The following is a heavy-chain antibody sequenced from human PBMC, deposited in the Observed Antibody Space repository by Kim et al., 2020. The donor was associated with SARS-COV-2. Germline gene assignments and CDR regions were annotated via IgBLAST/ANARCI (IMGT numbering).Heavy chain of an antibody. V-gene: IGHV3-21*01. J-gene: IGHJ6*02. D-gene: IGHD1-7*01. Sequence: GGSLRLSCAASGFTFSSYSMNWVRQAPGKGLEWVSSISSSSSYIYYADSVKGRFTISRDNAKNSLYLQMNSLRAEDTAVYYCARHSTGTTNYYGMDVWGQGTTVTVSS. CDR3: ARHSTGTTNYYGMDV. CDR2: ISSSSSYI. CDR1: GFTFSSYS.